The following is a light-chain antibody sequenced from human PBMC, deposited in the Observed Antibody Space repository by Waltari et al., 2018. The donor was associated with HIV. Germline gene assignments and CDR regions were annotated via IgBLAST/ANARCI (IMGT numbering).Light chain of an antibody. J-gene: IGKJ1*01. V-gene: IGKV1-17*01. CDR3: LQHNSYPWT. CDR2: AAA. Sequence: DIQMTQPPSSLSASVGDRVTITCWSSQGIRHDLGWYQQKPRKAPKRLTYAAASLPSGVPSRFSGSGSGTEFTLTISSLQPEDFATYSCLQHNSYPWTFGQGTKVEIK. CDR1: QGIRHD.